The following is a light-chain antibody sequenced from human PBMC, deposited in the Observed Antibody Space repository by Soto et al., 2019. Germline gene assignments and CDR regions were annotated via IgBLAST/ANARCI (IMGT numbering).Light chain of an antibody. CDR2: AAS. J-gene: IGKJ2*01. V-gene: IGKV1-39*01. Sequence: DIQMTQSPSSLSAFVGDRVTITCRASQSITSNLNWYQQKPGKAPKLLIYAASNLQSGVPSRFSGSGSGTDFTLTISNLQPEDSATYYCQQSYSTPRTFGQGTKLEIK. CDR1: QSITSN. CDR3: QQSYSTPRT.